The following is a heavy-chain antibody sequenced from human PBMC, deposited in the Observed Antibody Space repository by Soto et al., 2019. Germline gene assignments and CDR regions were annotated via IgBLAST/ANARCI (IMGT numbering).Heavy chain of an antibody. Sequence: SVKVSCKASGGTFSSYAISWVRQAPGQGLEWMGGIIPIFGTANYAQKFQGRVTITADESTSTAYMELSSLRSEDTAVYYCATIHCSGGSCYHYRGQGTLVTVSS. J-gene: IGHJ4*02. D-gene: IGHD2-15*01. V-gene: IGHV1-69*13. CDR3: ATIHCSGGSCYHY. CDR2: IIPIFGTA. CDR1: GGTFSSYA.